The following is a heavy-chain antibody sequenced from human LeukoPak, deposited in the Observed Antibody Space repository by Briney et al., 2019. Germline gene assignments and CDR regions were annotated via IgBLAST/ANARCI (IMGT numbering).Heavy chain of an antibody. D-gene: IGHD2-2*02. CDR3: ARVTGFGVVVPAAIRGAYSY. J-gene: IGHJ4*02. CDR2: INPNSGGT. Sequence: ASVKVSCKASGYTFTGFYIHWVRQAPGQGLEWMGWINPNSGGTNYAQKFQGRVTMTRDTSISTAYMELSRLRSDDTAVYYCARVTGFGVVVPAAIRGAYSYWGQGTLVTVSS. V-gene: IGHV1-2*02. CDR1: GYTFTGFY.